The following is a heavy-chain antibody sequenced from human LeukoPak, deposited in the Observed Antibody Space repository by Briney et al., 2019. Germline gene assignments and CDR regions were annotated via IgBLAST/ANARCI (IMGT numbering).Heavy chain of an antibody. D-gene: IGHD6-6*01. CDR1: GFTFSSYA. CDR3: AKLLEYSSSSGSF. Sequence: GGSLRLSCAASGFTFSSYAMSWVRQAPGKGLEWVSAISGSGGSTYYADSVKGRFTISRDNSKNPLYLQMNSLRAEDTAVYYCAKLLEYSSSSGSFWGQGTLVTVSS. J-gene: IGHJ4*02. CDR2: ISGSGGST. V-gene: IGHV3-23*01.